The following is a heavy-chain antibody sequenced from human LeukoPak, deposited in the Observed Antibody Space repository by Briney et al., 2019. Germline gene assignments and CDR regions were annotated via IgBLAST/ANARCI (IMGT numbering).Heavy chain of an antibody. CDR1: GFTFSSYG. CDR3: ARDTDSWYFDY. CDR2: ISYDGSNK. V-gene: IGHV3-30*19. D-gene: IGHD6-13*01. J-gene: IGHJ4*02. Sequence: GGSLRLSCAASGFTFSSYGMHWVRQAPGKGLERVAIISYDGSNKYYADSVKGRFTISRDNSKNTLYLQMNSLRAEDTAVYYCARDTDSWYFDYWGQGTLVTVSS.